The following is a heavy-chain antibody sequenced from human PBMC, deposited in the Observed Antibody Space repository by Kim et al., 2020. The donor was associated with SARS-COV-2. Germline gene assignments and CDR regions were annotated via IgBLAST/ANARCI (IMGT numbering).Heavy chain of an antibody. D-gene: IGHD2-15*01. CDR1: GFTFSSYC. Sequence: GGSLRLSCAASGFTFSSYCMTWVRQAPGKGLEWISYISNSRSYIYYADSVKGRFTISRDNARASLYLQMNSLRAEDTAVYYCARVLTRGCSCLDDWGQG. CDR3: ARVLTRGCSCLDD. V-gene: IGHV3-21*04. J-gene: IGHJ4*02. CDR2: ISNSRSYI.